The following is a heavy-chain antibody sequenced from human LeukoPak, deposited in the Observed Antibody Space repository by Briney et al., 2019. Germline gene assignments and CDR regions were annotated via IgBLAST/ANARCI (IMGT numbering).Heavy chain of an antibody. CDR3: ARDDYSGSYRPFDY. V-gene: IGHV1-2*02. Sequence: ASVKVSCKASGYTFTGHIPHWVRQAPGQGPEWMGWINPNSGGTTYAQNFQGRVTMTRDTSINTAYMELSSLRSDDTAVYYCARDDYSGSYRPFDYWGQGSLVTVSS. CDR2: INPNSGGT. D-gene: IGHD1-26*01. J-gene: IGHJ4*02. CDR1: GYTFTGHI.